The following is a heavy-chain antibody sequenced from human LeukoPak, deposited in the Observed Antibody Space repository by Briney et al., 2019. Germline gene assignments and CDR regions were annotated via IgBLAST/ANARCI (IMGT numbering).Heavy chain of an antibody. CDR1: GFTFSDYY. CDR2: IWYDGSNK. D-gene: IGHD4-17*01. V-gene: IGHV3-33*08. CDR3: ARTMTTVTTYYYYGMDV. Sequence: GGSLRLSCAASGFTFSDYYMSWVRQAPGKGLEWVAVIWYDGSNKYYADSVKGRFTISRDNSKNTLYLQMNSLRAEDTAVYYCARTMTTVTTYYYYGMDVWGQGTTVTVSS. J-gene: IGHJ6*02.